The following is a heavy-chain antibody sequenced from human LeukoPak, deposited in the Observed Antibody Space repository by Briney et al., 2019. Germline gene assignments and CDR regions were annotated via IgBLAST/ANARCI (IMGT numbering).Heavy chain of an antibody. D-gene: IGHD2-2*01. J-gene: IGHJ5*02. CDR3: ARVPAALNWFDP. Sequence: SQTLSLTCTVSGGSISSGDYYWSWIRQPPGKGLEWIGYIYYSGSTYYNPSLKSRVTISVDTSKNQFSLKLSSVTAADTAVYYCARVPAALNWFDPWGQGALVTVSS. V-gene: IGHV4-30-4*08. CDR1: GGSISSGDYY. CDR2: IYYSGST.